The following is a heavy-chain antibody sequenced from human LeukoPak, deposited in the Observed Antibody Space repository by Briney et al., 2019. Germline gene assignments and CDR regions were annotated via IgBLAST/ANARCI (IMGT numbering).Heavy chain of an antibody. CDR1: GFTFSSYA. J-gene: IGHJ5*02. CDR2: ISYDGSNK. Sequence: AGGSLRLSCAASGFTFSSYAMSWVRQAPGKGLEWVAVISYDGSNKYYADSVKGRFTISRDNSKNTLYLQMNSLRAEDTAVYYCARASTIFGVENWFDPWGQGTLVTVSS. CDR3: ARASTIFGVENWFDP. V-gene: IGHV3-30-3*01. D-gene: IGHD3-3*01.